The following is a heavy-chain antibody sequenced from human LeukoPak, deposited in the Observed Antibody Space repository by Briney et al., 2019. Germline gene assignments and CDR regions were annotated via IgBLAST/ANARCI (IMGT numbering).Heavy chain of an antibody. J-gene: IGHJ4*02. CDR2: IYHSGST. CDR1: GYSISSGYY. V-gene: IGHV4-38-2*01. Sequence: SETLSLTCAVSGYSISSGYYWGWIRQPPGRGLEWIGSIYHSGSTYYNPSLKSRVTISVDTSKNQSSLKLSSVTAADTAVYYCASLEMDYWGQGTLDTVSS. CDR3: ASLEMDY.